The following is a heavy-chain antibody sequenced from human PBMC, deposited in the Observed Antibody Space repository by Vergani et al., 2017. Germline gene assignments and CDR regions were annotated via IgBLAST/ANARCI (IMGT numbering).Heavy chain of an antibody. J-gene: IGHJ4*02. CDR3: ARRRYYYDSSGYYSVYFDY. V-gene: IGHV4-30-2*03. CDR2: IYYSGST. CDR1: GGSISSGGYS. Sequence: QLQLQESGSGLVKPSQTLSLTCAVSGGSISSGGYSWSWIRQPPGKGLEWIGSIYYSGSTYYNPSLKSRVTISVDTSKNQFSLKLSSVTAADTAVYYCARRRYYYDSSGYYSVYFDYWGQGTLVTVSS. D-gene: IGHD3-22*01.